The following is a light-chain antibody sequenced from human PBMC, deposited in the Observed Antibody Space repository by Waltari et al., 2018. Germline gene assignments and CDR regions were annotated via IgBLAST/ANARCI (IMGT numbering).Light chain of an antibody. CDR1: QSVSKY. V-gene: IGKV3-20*01. CDR3: QKYESLPAT. Sequence: EIVLTQSPGSLSLSPGERAPISCSASQSVSKYLAWYQQKPGQAPRLLIYHASSRATGIPDRFSGSGFGTDFSLTISRLEPEDFAVYYCQKYESLPATFGQGTKVEIK. J-gene: IGKJ1*01. CDR2: HAS.